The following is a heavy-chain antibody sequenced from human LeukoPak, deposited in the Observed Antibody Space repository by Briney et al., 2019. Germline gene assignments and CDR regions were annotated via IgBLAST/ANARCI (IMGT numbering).Heavy chain of an antibody. CDR2: IWYDGSKE. CDR1: GFTVSSNY. V-gene: IGHV3-33*08. CDR3: ARDSDGNGHYSLFDY. Sequence: PGGSLRLSCAASGFTVSSNYMSGVRQAPGRGVEGVAVIWYDGSKEYYADSVKGRFTISRDSPNNTMYLQINSLRVEDTAVYYCARDSDGNGHYSLFDYWGQGTLVTVSS. D-gene: IGHD3-22*01. J-gene: IGHJ4*02.